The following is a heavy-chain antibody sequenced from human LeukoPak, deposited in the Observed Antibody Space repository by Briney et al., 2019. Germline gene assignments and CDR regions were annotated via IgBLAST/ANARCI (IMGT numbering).Heavy chain of an antibody. J-gene: IGHJ4*02. CDR1: GFTFSSYG. Sequence: GGSLRLSCAASGFTFSSYGMHWVRQTPGKGLEWVAVISYDGSNKYYADSVKGRFTISRDNSKNTLYLQMNSLRAEDTAVYYCAKGDGFDYWGQGTLVTVSS. V-gene: IGHV3-30*18. D-gene: IGHD5-24*01. CDR3: AKGDGFDY. CDR2: ISYDGSNK.